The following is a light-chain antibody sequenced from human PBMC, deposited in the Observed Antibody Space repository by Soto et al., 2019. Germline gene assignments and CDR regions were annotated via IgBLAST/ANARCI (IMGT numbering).Light chain of an antibody. CDR2: DAS. CDR3: QQYKSYSPRT. Sequence: DIQLTQSPSTLSASVGDRVTITCRASQSISSWLAWYQQKPGKAPDLLISDASRLESGVPSRFSGGGSGTDFTLTISDLQPDDFATYFCQQYKSYSPRTFGQGTKVESK. CDR1: QSISSW. J-gene: IGKJ1*01. V-gene: IGKV1-5*01.